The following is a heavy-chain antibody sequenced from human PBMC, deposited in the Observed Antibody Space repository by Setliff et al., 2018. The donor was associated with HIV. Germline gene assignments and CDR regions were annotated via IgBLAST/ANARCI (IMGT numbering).Heavy chain of an antibody. V-gene: IGHV1-69*13. CDR3: ARRVQGSNWYSQYYYYYIDV. CDR2: IIPIFGST. D-gene: IGHD6-13*01. CDR1: GGTFSNYA. J-gene: IGHJ6*03. Sequence: GASVKVSCKASGGTFSNYAISWVRQAPGQGLEWMGGIIPIFGSTKYAQKFQDRVTITADESTYTADMELSSLRSDDTAVYYCARRVQGSNWYSQYYYYYIDVWGKGTTVTV.